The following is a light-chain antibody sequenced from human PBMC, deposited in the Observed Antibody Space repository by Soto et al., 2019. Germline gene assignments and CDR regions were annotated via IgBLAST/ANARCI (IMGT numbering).Light chain of an antibody. CDR2: DAS. CDR1: SSDVGCCIY. V-gene: IGLV2-14*03. Sequence: QSVLTQPASVSGPPGKSITISCTGTSSDVGCCIYVSWYKHHPGNAPKFISDDASNRPSRVSNRFSGANYCNTAFLMISRFQAEDEADEYYSSYTSRGTGYTDACGTGTKVTV. J-gene: IGLJ1*01. CDR3: SSYTSRGTGYTDA.